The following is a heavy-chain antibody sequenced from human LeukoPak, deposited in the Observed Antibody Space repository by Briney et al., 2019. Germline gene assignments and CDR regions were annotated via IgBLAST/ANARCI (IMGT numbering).Heavy chain of an antibody. J-gene: IGHJ4*02. V-gene: IGHV3-21*01. CDR2: ISTSSSYI. CDR3: ARQQWLDGAYYFDY. D-gene: IGHD6-19*01. CDR1: GFTFSGST. Sequence: GGSLRLSCAASGFTFSGSTMNWVRQAPGKGLEWVSFISTSSSYIYYADSVRGRFTISRDNAKNSLYLQMNSLRAEDTAVYYCARQQWLDGAYYFDYWGQGTLVTVSS.